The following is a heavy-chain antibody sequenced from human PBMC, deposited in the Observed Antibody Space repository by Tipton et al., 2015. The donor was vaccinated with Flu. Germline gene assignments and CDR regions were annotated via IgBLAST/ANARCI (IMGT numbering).Heavy chain of an antibody. Sequence: LRLSCAVYGGSFRGYYLNWIRQPPGKGLEWIGESNQSGSTNYSPSLKSRVTISIDTSKNQFSLKLSSVTAADTAVYYCARGLSGSGSYQGRYFAYWGQGTLVTVSS. V-gene: IGHV4-34*01. CDR1: GGSFRGYY. CDR2: SNQSGST. CDR3: ARGLSGSGSYQGRYFAY. J-gene: IGHJ4*02. D-gene: IGHD3-10*01.